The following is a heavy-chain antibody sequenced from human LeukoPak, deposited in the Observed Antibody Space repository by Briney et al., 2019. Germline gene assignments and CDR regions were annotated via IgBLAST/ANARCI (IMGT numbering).Heavy chain of an antibody. Sequence: SETLSLTCAVYGGSFSGYYWSWIRQPPGKGLEWIGEINHNGSTNYNPSLKSRVTISVDTSKNQFSLKLSSVTAADTAVYYCARDSRSRRNFDYWGQGTLVTVSS. D-gene: IGHD6-13*01. J-gene: IGHJ4*02. CDR2: INHNGST. CDR1: GGSFSGYY. CDR3: ARDSRSRRNFDY. V-gene: IGHV4-34*01.